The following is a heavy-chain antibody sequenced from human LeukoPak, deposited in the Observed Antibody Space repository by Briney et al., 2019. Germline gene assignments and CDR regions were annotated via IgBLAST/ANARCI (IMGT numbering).Heavy chain of an antibody. J-gene: IGHJ5*02. D-gene: IGHD3-10*01. V-gene: IGHV3-48*03. Sequence: PGGSLRLSCAASGFTFSSYEKNWVRQAPGKGLEWVSCISSSDNTIYYADSVKGRFTISRDNAKKSLYLQMNSLRVEDTALYYCARGNLWNWFDPWGQGTLVTVSS. CDR3: ARGNLWNWFDP. CDR2: ISSSDNTI. CDR1: GFTFSSYE.